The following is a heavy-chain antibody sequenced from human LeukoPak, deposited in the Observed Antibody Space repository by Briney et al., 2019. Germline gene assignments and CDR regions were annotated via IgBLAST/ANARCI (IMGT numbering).Heavy chain of an antibody. V-gene: IGHV3-30*02. D-gene: IGHD4-17*01. CDR2: IWYDGSNK. CDR1: AFTFSTYG. J-gene: IGHJ4*02. CDR3: AKTDYGDRGVDY. Sequence: PGGSLRLSCAASAFTFSTYGMHWVRQAPGKGLEWVAVIWYDGSNKYYADSVKGRFTISRDNSKNTLYLQMNSLRTDDTAVYYCAKTDYGDRGVDYWGQGTLVTVSS.